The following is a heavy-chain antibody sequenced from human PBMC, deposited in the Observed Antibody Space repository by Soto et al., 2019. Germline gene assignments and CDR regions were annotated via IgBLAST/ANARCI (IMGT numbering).Heavy chain of an antibody. V-gene: IGHV3-7*01. CDR3: ARVLPYYFDY. CDR2: IKQDGSEK. CDR1: GFTFSGYW. J-gene: IGHJ4*02. Sequence: GGSLRLSCAASGFTFSGYWMSWVRQAPGKGLGWVANIKQDGSEKYYVDFVKGRFTISRDNAKNSLYLQMNSLRAEDTAVYYCARVLPYYFDYWGQGTLVTVSS.